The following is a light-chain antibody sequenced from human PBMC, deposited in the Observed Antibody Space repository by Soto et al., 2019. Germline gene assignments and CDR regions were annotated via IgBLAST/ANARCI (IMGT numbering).Light chain of an antibody. CDR3: SSYTTSTTYV. J-gene: IGLJ1*01. CDR1: SSDIGVYNY. Sequence: QSVLAQPASVSVSPGQSITFSCTGTSSDIGVYNYVSWYQQHPGKAPKLMIYEVNNRPSGVSNRFSGSKSGNTASLTISGLQAEEEADYYCSSYTTSTTYVFGTGTKVTVL. V-gene: IGLV2-14*01. CDR2: EVN.